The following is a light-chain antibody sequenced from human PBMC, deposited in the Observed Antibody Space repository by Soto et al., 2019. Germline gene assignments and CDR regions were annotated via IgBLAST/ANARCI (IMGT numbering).Light chain of an antibody. CDR1: SSNIGRST. CDR3: AAWDDSLTGFYV. J-gene: IGLJ1*01. V-gene: IGLV1-44*01. CDR2: DND. Sequence: QSVLTQPPSASGPPGQRVTISCSGSSSNIGRSTVSWYQQLPGAAPTLLIYDNDQRPSGVPDRFSGSKSGTSASLAISGLQSEDEADYYCAAWDDSLTGFYVFGTGTKLTVL.